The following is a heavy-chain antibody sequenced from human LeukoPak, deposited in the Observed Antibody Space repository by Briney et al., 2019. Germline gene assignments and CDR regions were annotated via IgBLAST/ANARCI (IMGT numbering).Heavy chain of an antibody. J-gene: IGHJ4*02. Sequence: SETLSLTCAVYGGSFSGYYWSWIRQPPGKGLEWIGEINHSGSTNYNPSLKSRVTISVDTSKNQFSLKLSSVTAADTAVYYCARERERGYYYDSSADRKIDYWGQGTLVTVSS. D-gene: IGHD3-22*01. CDR2: INHSGST. CDR1: GGSFSGYY. CDR3: ARERERGYYYDSSADRKIDY. V-gene: IGHV4-34*01.